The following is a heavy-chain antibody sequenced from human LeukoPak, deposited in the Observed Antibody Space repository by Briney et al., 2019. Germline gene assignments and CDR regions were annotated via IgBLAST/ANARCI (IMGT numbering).Heavy chain of an antibody. D-gene: IGHD3-10*01. Sequence: SQTLSLTCAISGDSVSSNSATWNWIRQSPSRGLEWLGRAYYRSKWYNDYAVSVKSRITINPDTSKNQFSLPLNSVTPEDTAVYYCARVGSYYGSGSYYFIGFVDPNIDAFDIWGQGTMVTVSS. CDR1: GDSVSSNSAT. V-gene: IGHV6-1*01. J-gene: IGHJ3*02. CDR3: ARVGSYYGSGSYYFIGFVDPNIDAFDI. CDR2: AYYRSKWYN.